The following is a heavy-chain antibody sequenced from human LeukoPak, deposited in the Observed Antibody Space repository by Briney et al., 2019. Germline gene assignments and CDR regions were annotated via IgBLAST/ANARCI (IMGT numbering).Heavy chain of an antibody. CDR3: AREILSSWYGYFDY. V-gene: IGHV4-34*01. D-gene: IGHD6-13*01. J-gene: IGHJ4*02. Sequence: SETLSLTCAVYGGSFSGYYWSWIRQPPGKGLEWIGEINHSGSTNYNPSLKSRVTISVDTSKNQFSLKLSSVTAADTAVYYCAREILSSWYGYFDYWGQGTLVTVSS. CDR1: GGSFSGYY. CDR2: INHSGST.